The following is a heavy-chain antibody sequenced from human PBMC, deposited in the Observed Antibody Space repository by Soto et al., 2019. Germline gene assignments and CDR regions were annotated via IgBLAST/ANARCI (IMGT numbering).Heavy chain of an antibody. CDR3: AHSAIRAGFYSNYAPSPLFDY. CDR2: IYWNDDK. J-gene: IGHJ4*02. CDR1: GFSLSTSGVG. V-gene: IGHV2-5*01. D-gene: IGHD4-4*01. Sequence: PTLVNPTQTLTLTCTSSGFSLSTSGVGVGWIRQPPGKALEWLALIYWNDDKRYSPSLKSRLTITKDTSKNQVVLTMTNMDPVDTATYYCAHSAIRAGFYSNYAPSPLFDYWGQGTLVTVSS.